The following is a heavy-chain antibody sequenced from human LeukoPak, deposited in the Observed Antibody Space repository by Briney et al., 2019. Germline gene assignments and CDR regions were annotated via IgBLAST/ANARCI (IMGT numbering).Heavy chain of an antibody. D-gene: IGHD3-22*01. CDR1: GYTFTSYY. Sequence: ASVKVSCKASGYTFTSYYMHWVRQAPGQGLEWMGIINPSGGSTSYAQKFQGRVTMTRDTSTSTVYVELSSLRSEDTAVYYCASGRAMIVVAMDAFDIWGQGTMVTVSS. V-gene: IGHV1-46*01. CDR2: INPSGGST. CDR3: ASGRAMIVVAMDAFDI. J-gene: IGHJ3*02.